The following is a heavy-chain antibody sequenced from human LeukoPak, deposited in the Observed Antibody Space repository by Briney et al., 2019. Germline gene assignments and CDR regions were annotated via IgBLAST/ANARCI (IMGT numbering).Heavy chain of an antibody. CDR1: GGSISSSSYY. D-gene: IGHD3-22*01. CDR2: IYYSGST. J-gene: IGHJ5*02. V-gene: IGHV4-39*01. Sequence: PSETLSLTCTVSGGSISSSSYYWGWIRQPPGKGLEWIGSIYYSGSTYYNPSLKSRVTISVDTSKNQFSLKLSSVTAADTAGYYCGSQEYYYDSSGYANWFDPWGQGTLVTVSS. CDR3: GSQEYYYDSSGYANWFDP.